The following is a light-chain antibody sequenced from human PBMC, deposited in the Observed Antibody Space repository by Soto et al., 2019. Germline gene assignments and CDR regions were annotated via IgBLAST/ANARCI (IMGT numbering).Light chain of an antibody. CDR1: QNINNY. V-gene: IGKV1-33*01. CDR3: QQYENLPT. Sequence: DIHMTQSPSSLSASVGDRVTITCQASQNINNYLNWYQQKPGRAPELLIYEASNLEAGVPSRLRGSGSGTDFTFTISRLQPEDIATYYCQQYENLPTFGQGTRLEIK. J-gene: IGKJ5*01. CDR2: EAS.